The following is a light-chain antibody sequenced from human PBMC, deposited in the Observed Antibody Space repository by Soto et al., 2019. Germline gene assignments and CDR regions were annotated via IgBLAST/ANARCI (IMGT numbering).Light chain of an antibody. CDR3: QQSYSTPRT. V-gene: IGKV1-39*01. CDR2: AAS. J-gene: IGKJ1*01. CDR1: QSISNY. Sequence: DIQMTQSPSSLSASVGDRVTITCRASQSISNYLNWYQQKPGKAPKILIYAASSLQSEVPSRFSGSGSGTDFTLTISSLQPEDFATYYCQQSYSTPRTFGQGTKVEI.